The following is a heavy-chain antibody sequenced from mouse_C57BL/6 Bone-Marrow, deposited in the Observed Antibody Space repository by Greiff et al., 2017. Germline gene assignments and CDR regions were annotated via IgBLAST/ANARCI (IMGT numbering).Heavy chain of an antibody. V-gene: IGHV14-4*01. CDR2: IDPENGDT. J-gene: IGHJ3*01. CDR3: TAFNYYGSPAWFAY. Sequence: VQLQQSGAELVRPGASVKLSCTASGFNIKDAYMHWVKPRPEQGLEWIGWIDPENGDTEYASQFPGKATITADTSSNTAYLQLSSLTSEDTAVYYCTAFNYYGSPAWFAYWGQGTLVTVSA. CDR1: GFNIKDAY. D-gene: IGHD1-1*01.